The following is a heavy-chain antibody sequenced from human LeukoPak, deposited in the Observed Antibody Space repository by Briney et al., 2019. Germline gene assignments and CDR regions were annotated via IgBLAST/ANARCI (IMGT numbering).Heavy chain of an antibody. V-gene: IGHV4-59*01. CDR2: IYYSGST. D-gene: IGHD2/OR15-2a*01. Sequence: PSETLSLTCTVSGGSISSYYWSWTRQPPGKGLEWIGYIYYSGSTNYNPSLKSRVTISVDTSKNQFSLKPSSVTAADTAVYYCARASTTSRRAFDIWGQGTMVTVSS. CDR3: ARASTTSRRAFDI. J-gene: IGHJ3*02. CDR1: GGSISSYY.